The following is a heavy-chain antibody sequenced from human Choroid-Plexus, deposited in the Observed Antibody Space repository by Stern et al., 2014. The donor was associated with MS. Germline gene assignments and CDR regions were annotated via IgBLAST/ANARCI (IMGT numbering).Heavy chain of an antibody. CDR1: GFTFGSCA. CDR2: ASYDGSNK. D-gene: IGHD2/OR15-2a*01. CDR3: AKDRQYLTYFFDH. V-gene: IGHV3-30*18. J-gene: IGHJ5*02. Sequence: MQLVESGGGVVQPGRPLRLSCVASGFTFGSCAMHWVRQAPGKGLEWVAGASYDGSNKYYADAVKGRFTNSRDNSQNTLYMQMSSLRPEDTAVYYCAKDRQYLTYFFDHWGQGSLVTVSS.